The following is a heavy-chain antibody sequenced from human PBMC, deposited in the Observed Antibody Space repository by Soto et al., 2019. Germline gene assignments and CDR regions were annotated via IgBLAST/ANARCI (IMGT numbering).Heavy chain of an antibody. CDR1: GGTFSTYA. CDR2: VIPIFGTP. V-gene: IGHV1-69*01. CDR3: ARSQGGSSSLDIYYYYYYGMDV. Sequence: QVQLVQSGAEVKKPGSSVKVSCKAPGGTFSTYAINWERQAPGQGLEWMGGVIPIFGTPKYAQKFQGRVTITADESTSTGYMELRSLRSEDTAVYYCARSQGGSSSLDIYYYYYYGMDVWGQGTTVTVSS. D-gene: IGHD2-15*01. J-gene: IGHJ6*02.